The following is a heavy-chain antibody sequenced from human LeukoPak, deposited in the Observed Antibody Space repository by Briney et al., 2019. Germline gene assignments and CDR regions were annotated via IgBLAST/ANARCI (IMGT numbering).Heavy chain of an antibody. CDR3: AKDDGAHSSFDY. V-gene: IGHV3-30*18. CDR1: GFTFSSYG. CDR2: ISYDGSNQ. J-gene: IGHJ4*02. D-gene: IGHD2-15*01. Sequence: PGRSLRLSCAASGFTFSSYGMHWVRQAPGKGLAWVAVISYDGSNQYYADSVKGRFTISRENSKNTLYLQMNSLRAEDTAVYYCAKDDGAHSSFDYWGQGTLVTVSS.